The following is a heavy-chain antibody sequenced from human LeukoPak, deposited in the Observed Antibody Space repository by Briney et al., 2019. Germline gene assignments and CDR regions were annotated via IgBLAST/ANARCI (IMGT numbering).Heavy chain of an antibody. CDR3: ARAHPSTPRDGHNCAY. CDR2: IIPIFGTA. D-gene: IGHD5-24*01. Sequence: SVKVSCKASGGTFSSYAISWVRQAPGQGLEWMGGIIPIFGTANYAQKFQGRVTITTDESTSTAYMELSSLRSEDTAVYYCARAHPSTPRDGHNCAYWGQGTLVTVSS. J-gene: IGHJ4*02. V-gene: IGHV1-69*05. CDR1: GGTFSSYA.